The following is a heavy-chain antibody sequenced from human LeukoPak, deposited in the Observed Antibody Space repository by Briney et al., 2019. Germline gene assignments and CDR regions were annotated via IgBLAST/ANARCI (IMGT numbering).Heavy chain of an antibody. CDR2: VRYDESTK. CDR1: GFTFSNYG. CDR3: AKKSEIVVVVAAIDY. Sequence: PGGSLRLSCTASGFTFSNYGMHWVRQAPGKGLEWVAFVRYDESTKFYADSVKGRFTISRDNSKNTLYLQMNSLRAEDTAVYYCAKKSEIVVVVAAIDYWGQGTLVTVSS. V-gene: IGHV3-30*02. J-gene: IGHJ4*02. D-gene: IGHD2-15*01.